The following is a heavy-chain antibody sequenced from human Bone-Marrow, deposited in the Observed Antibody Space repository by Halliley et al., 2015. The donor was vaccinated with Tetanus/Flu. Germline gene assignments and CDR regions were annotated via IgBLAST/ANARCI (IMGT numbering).Heavy chain of an antibody. V-gene: IGHV1-2*04. D-gene: IGHD3-10*01. CDR2: INPNTGDT. Sequence: QVQLVQSGAEMKKPGASVKVSCKPSGYTFIAYFIHWVRQAPGQGLEWMGWINPNTGDTNYAQKFQDWITMTRDTPISTAYMELSRLRSDDTAVYYCARDRFGSGSSYGMDVWGQGTTVTVSS. CDR1: GYTFIAYF. J-gene: IGHJ6*02. CDR3: ARDRFGSGSSYGMDV.